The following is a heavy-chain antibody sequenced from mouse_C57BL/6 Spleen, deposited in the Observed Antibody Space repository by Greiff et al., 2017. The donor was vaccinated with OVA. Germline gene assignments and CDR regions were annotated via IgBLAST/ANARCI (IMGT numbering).Heavy chain of an antibody. J-gene: IGHJ4*01. CDR3: TREYSKDAMDY. V-gene: IGHV5-9-1*02. CDR2: ISSGGDYI. CDR1: GFTFSSYA. Sequence: EVQRVESGEGLVKPGGSLKLSCAASGFTFSSYAMSWVRQTPEKRLEWVAYISSGGDYIYYADTVKGRFTISRDNARNTLYLQMSSLKSEDTAMYYCTREYSKDAMDYWGQGTSVTVSS. D-gene: IGHD2-5*01.